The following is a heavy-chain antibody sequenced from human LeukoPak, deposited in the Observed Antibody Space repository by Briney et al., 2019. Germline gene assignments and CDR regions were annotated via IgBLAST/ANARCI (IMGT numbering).Heavy chain of an antibody. V-gene: IGHV1-8*02. CDR1: GGTFSSYD. Sequence: GASVKVSCKASGGTFSSYDIHWVRQATGQGLEWMAWMNPKSANTGYAQKFQGRVTVTRNTSISTAYMELSGLRSDDTAVYYCARGPMYSASYNYWGQGTLVTVSS. CDR2: MNPKSANT. CDR3: ARGPMYSASYNY. D-gene: IGHD1-26*01. J-gene: IGHJ4*02.